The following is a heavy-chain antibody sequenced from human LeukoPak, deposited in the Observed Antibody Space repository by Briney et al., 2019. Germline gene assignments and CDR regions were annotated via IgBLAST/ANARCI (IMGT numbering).Heavy chain of an antibody. CDR3: ARERQRGVYYYGMDV. Sequence: LRLSCAASGFTFSSYAMHWVRQPPGKGLEWIGYIYYSGSTYCNPSLKSRVTISVDTSKNQFSLKLSSVTAADTAVYYCARERQRGVYYYGMDVWGQGTTVTVSS. D-gene: IGHD3-10*01. V-gene: IGHV4-30-4*01. CDR1: GFTFSSYAMH. J-gene: IGHJ6*02. CDR2: IYYSGST.